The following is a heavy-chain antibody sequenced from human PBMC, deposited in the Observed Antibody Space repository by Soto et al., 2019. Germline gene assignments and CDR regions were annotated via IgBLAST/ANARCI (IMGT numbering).Heavy chain of an antibody. D-gene: IGHD2-21*02. J-gene: IGHJ3*02. CDR2: ISGSGGST. CDR3: AKDNCGGDCFFDAFDI. V-gene: IGHV3-23*01. CDR1: GFTFSSYA. Sequence: PGGSLRLSCAASGFTFSSYAMSWVRQAPGKGLEWVSAISGSGGSTYYADSVKGRFTISRDNSKNTLYLQMSSLRAEDTALYYCAKDNCGGDCFFDAFDIWGQGTMVTVSS.